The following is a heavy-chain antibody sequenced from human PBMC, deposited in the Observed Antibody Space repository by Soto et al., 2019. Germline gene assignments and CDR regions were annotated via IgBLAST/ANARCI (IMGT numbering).Heavy chain of an antibody. CDR3: ARLVVVTATSYYYYGMDV. J-gene: IGHJ6*02. V-gene: IGHV1-69*01. D-gene: IGHD2-21*02. CDR2: IIPIFGTA. CDR1: GGTFSSYA. Sequence: VKVSCKASGGTFSSYAISWVRQAPGQGLEWMGGIIPIFGTANYAQKFQGRVTITADESTSTAYMELSSLRSEDTAVYYCARLVVVTATSYYYYGMDVWGQGTTVTVSS.